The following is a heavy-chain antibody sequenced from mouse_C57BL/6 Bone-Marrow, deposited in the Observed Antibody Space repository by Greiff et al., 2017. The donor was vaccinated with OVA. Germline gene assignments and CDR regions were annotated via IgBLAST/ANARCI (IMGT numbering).Heavy chain of an antibody. J-gene: IGHJ3*01. D-gene: IGHD1-1*01. CDR2: ISYDGSN. V-gene: IGHV3-6*01. CDR3: ARDQYYGSSYVPWFAY. CDR1: GYSITSGYY. Sequence: DVKLVESGPGLVKPSQSLSLTCSVTGYSITSGYYWNWIRQFPGNKLEWMGYISYDGSNNYNPSLKNRISITRDTSKNQFFLKLNSVTTEDTATYYCARDQYYGSSYVPWFAYWGQGTLVTVSA.